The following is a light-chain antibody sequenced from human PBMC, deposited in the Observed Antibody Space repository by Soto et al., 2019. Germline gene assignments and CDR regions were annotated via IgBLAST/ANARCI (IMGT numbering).Light chain of an antibody. CDR2: EVS. V-gene: IGLV2-8*01. CDR1: SSDVGGYNY. Sequence: QSVLTQPPSASGSPGQSVAISCTGTSSDVGGYNYVSWYQQHPGKAPKVLIYEVSKRPSGVPARFSGSKSGNTASLTVSGLQAEDEAAYYCSSYAGSNNLVFGGGTKVTGL. CDR3: SSYAGSNNLV. J-gene: IGLJ2*01.